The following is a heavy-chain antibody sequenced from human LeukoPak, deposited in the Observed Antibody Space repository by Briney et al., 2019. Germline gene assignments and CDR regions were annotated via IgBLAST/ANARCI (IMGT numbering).Heavy chain of an antibody. CDR2: INHSGST. CDR3: ARGSWYNPNWFDP. D-gene: IGHD1-14*01. J-gene: IGHJ5*02. CDR1: GGSFSGYY. V-gene: IGHV4-34*01. Sequence: SETLSLTCAVYGGSFSGYYWSWIRQPPGKGLEWIGEINHSGSTNYNPSLKSRVTISVDTSKNQFSLKLSSVTAADTAVYYCARGSWYNPNWFDPWGQGTLVTVSS.